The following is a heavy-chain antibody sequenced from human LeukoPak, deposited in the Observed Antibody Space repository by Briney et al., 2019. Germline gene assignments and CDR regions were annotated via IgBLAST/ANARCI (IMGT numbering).Heavy chain of an antibody. CDR1: GFTFSSYE. CDR2: ITQSGNT. D-gene: IGHD6-13*01. CDR3: ARHDEYSSNHVGLDY. Sequence: GSLRLSCAASGFTFSSYEMNWIRQSPGKGLEWIGEITQSGNTNYNPSLKSRVTISVDTSKNHFSPKLTSVTAADTAVYYCARHDEYSSNHVGLDYWGQGTLVTVSS. J-gene: IGHJ4*02. V-gene: IGHV4-34*01.